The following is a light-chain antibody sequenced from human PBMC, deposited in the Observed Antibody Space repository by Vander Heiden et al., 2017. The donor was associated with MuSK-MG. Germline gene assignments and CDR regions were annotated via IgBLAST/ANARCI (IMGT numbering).Light chain of an antibody. J-gene: IGKJ1*01. CDR3: PQNYNTPPRT. CDR1: QSISSY. CDR2: AAS. V-gene: IGKV1-39*01. Sequence: DIQMTQSPSSLSASVGDRVTITCRASQSISSYLNWYQQKPGKAPKLLIYAASSLQSRGPSRMSGRGRGADYTITISRRLQEEFTAYYCPQNYNTPPRTFGHGTKVDIK.